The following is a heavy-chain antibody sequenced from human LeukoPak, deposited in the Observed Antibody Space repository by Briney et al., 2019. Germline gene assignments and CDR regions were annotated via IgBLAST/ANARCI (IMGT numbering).Heavy chain of an antibody. CDR2: TYYRSKWFN. J-gene: IGHJ6*02. CDR1: GDTIFSNSAV. CDR3: ARSLDRKMDV. V-gene: IGHV6-1*01. Sequence: SQTLSLTCAISGDTIFSNSAVWYWFRQSPSRGLEWLGRTYYRSKWFNDYAVSVKSRVIFNPDTSKNQFSLRLNSVTPEDTAVYYCARSLDRKMDVWGQGTTVTVSS.